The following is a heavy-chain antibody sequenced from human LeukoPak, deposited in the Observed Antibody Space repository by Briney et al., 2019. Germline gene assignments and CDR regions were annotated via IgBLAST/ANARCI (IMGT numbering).Heavy chain of an antibody. D-gene: IGHD3-22*01. V-gene: IGHV4-39*07. Sequence: SETLSLTCTVSGGSISSSSYYWGWIRQPPGKGLEWIGSIYYSGSTYYNPSLKSRVTISVDTSKNQFSLKLSSVTAADTAVYYCARVNKEYYYDSSGYYGYWGQGTLVTVSS. CDR1: GGSISSSSYY. CDR2: IYYSGST. J-gene: IGHJ4*02. CDR3: ARVNKEYYYDSSGYYGY.